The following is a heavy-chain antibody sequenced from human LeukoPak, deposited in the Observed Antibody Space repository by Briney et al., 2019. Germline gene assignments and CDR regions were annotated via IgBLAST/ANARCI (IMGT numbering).Heavy chain of an antibody. CDR2: INHSGST. J-gene: IGHJ4*02. Sequence: NPSETLSLTCAVHGGSFSGYYWSWIRQPPGKGLGWIGEINHSGSTNYNPSLKSRVTISVDTSKNQSSLKLSSVTAADTAVYYCARGESYGSGSYYDYWGQGTLVTVSS. CDR3: ARGESYGSGSYYDY. CDR1: GGSFSGYY. V-gene: IGHV4-34*01. D-gene: IGHD3-10*01.